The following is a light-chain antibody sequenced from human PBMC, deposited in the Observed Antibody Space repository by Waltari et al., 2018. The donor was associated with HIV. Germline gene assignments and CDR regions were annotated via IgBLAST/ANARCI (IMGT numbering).Light chain of an antibody. CDR3: ATWDDSLNAWV. J-gene: IGLJ3*02. CDR2: SYG. V-gene: IGLV1-44*01. CDR1: SSNIGSTT. Sequence: QSVLNQSPSASATPGQRVILSCSGSSSNIGSTTVTWYQQFPGTAPKLLIYSYGQRPSGVPERFSGSKSATSASLAISGLRSEDEADYYCATWDDSLNAWVFGGGTKLTVL.